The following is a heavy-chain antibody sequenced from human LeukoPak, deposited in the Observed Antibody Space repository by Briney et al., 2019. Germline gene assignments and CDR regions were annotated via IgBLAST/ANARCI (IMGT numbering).Heavy chain of an antibody. CDR2: IIPIFGTA. Sequence: SVKVSCKASGGTFSSYAISWVRQAPGQGLEWMGGIIPIFGTANYAQKFQGRVTITADESTSTAYMELSSLRSEDTAVYYCAREIATIDYYYYGMDVWGQGTTVTVSS. CDR3: AREIATIDYYYYGMDV. J-gene: IGHJ6*02. D-gene: IGHD3-22*01. V-gene: IGHV1-69*13. CDR1: GGTFSSYA.